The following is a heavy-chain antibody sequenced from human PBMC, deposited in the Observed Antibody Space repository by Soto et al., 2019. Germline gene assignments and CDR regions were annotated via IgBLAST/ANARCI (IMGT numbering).Heavy chain of an antibody. CDR3: AKDTGHVAAAGTVY. V-gene: IGHV3-23*01. CDR2: ISGSGGST. CDR1: GFTFSSYA. J-gene: IGHJ4*02. D-gene: IGHD6-13*01. Sequence: EVQLLESGGGLVQPGGSLRLACAASGFTFSSYAMSWVRQAPGKGLEWVSAISGSGGSTYYADSVKGRFTISRDNSTSTLDLQINSMRAVDTAVYYSAKDTGHVAAAGTVYCGQGTLVTVSS.